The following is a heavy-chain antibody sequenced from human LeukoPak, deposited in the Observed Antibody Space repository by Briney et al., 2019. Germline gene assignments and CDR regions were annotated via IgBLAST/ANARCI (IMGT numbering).Heavy chain of an antibody. Sequence: GGSLRLSCVGSGFIFGSYWMTWVRQAPGKGLEWVANIKQDGSEKYYVDSVKGRFTISRDNAQNSLYLQMNSLTAEDTAVYYCARGQLSFESASGWSSGYWGQGVMVTVSS. CDR1: GFIFGSYW. J-gene: IGHJ4*02. D-gene: IGHD6-19*01. CDR3: ARGQLSFESASGWSSGY. CDR2: IKQDGSEK. V-gene: IGHV3-7*03.